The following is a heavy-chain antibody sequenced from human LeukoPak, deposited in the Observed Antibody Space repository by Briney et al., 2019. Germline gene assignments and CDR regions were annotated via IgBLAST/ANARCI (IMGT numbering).Heavy chain of an antibody. CDR2: DYCGGNT. Sequence: SETLSLTCTVSGFSVTTDSYCWGWIRQPPGKGLEWIGYDYCGGNTNYDPSLKRRVTISVDTSKNQFSLTLTSVTAADTAVYFCARDHFGSLDSWGQGILVTVSS. J-gene: IGHJ4*02. CDR3: ARDHFGSLDS. V-gene: IGHV4-61*01. CDR1: GFSVTTDSYC. D-gene: IGHD3-10*01.